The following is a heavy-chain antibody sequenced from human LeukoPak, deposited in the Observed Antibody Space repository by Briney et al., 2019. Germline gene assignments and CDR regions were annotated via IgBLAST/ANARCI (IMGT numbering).Heavy chain of an antibody. CDR2: IHYSGST. D-gene: IGHD3-22*01. CDR3: ARYDSSGHHHLGAFDI. J-gene: IGHJ3*02. CDR1: GGSISSSSYY. Sequence: SETLSLTCTVSGGSISSSSYYWSWIRQPPGKGLESIGYIHYSGSTKNNPSLQSRVIISLNTSKNQFSLKLSSVTAADTAVYFCARYDSSGHHHLGAFDIWGQGTMVTVSS. V-gene: IGHV4-61*01.